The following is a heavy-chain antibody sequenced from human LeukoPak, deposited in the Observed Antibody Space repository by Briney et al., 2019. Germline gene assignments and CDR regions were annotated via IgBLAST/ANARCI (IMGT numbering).Heavy chain of an antibody. J-gene: IGHJ6*03. D-gene: IGHD6-19*01. CDR3: ARSSGWSPYYFYMDV. CDR2: IYYSGST. Sequence: SETLSLTCTVSGGSISDYYWNWIRQPPGKGLEWIGYIYYSGSTTYNPSLKSRVTISVDTSKNQFSLKLSSVTAADTAVYYCARSSGWSPYYFYMDVWVKGTTVTVSS. CDR1: GGSISDYY. V-gene: IGHV4-59*08.